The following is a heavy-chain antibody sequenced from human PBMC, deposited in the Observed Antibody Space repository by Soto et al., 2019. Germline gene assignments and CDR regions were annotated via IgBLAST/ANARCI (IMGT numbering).Heavy chain of an antibody. V-gene: IGHV4-31*11. CDR1: GASISSDGYS. CDR2: IYYSGST. CDR3: ARENNRYGTPPTLDY. Sequence: SETLSLTCAVSGASISSDGYSWSWIRQPPGKGLEWIGYIYYSGSTYYNPSLKSRVTISVDTSKNQFSLKLSSVTAADTAVYYCARENNRYGTPPTLDYWGQGTLVTVSS. J-gene: IGHJ4*02. D-gene: IGHD5-18*01.